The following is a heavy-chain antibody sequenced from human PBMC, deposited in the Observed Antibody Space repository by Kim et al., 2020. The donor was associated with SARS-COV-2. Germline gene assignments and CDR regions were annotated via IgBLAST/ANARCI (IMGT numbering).Heavy chain of an antibody. CDR1: GYTFTSYG. V-gene: IGHV1-18*01. CDR2: ISAYNGNT. Sequence: ASVKVSCKASGYTFTSYGISWVRQAPGQGLEWMGWISAYNGNTNYAQKPQGRVTMTTDTSTSTAYMELRSLRSDDTAVYYCVTIFGVAPQGVYYYYGMDVWGQGTTVTVSS. CDR3: VTIFGVAPQGVYYYYGMDV. D-gene: IGHD3-3*01. J-gene: IGHJ6*02.